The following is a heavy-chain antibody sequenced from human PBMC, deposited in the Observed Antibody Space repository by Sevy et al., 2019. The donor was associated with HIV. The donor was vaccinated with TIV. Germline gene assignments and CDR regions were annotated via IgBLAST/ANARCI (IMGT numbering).Heavy chain of an antibody. V-gene: IGHV3-23*01. Sequence: GGSLRLSCAASGFTFSSYAMSWVRQAPGQGLEWVSVISGSDGSTYYADSVKGRFTISRDNSKNTLYLQMNSLRAEDTAVYYCAPNWNLDYWGQGTLVTVSS. J-gene: IGHJ4*02. CDR3: APNWNLDY. CDR1: GFTFSSYA. CDR2: ISGSDGST. D-gene: IGHD1-1*01.